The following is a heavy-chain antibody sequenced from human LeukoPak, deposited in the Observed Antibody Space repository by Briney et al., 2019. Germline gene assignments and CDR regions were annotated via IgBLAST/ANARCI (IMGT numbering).Heavy chain of an antibody. J-gene: IGHJ4*02. CDR2: IKTDGTT. CDR1: GFTLSSYW. V-gene: IGHV3-74*01. Sequence: GGSLRLSCAASGFTLSSYWMYWVRQAPGKGLVWISRIKTDGTTSYADSVKGRFTISRDNAENTLYMQMNSLRVEDTALYYCARDLAGGNCHWSQAILVTVSS. D-gene: IGHD2-15*01. CDR3: ARDLAGGNCH.